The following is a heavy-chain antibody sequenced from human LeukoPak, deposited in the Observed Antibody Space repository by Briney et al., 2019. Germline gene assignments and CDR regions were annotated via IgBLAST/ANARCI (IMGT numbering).Heavy chain of an antibody. J-gene: IGHJ3*02. CDR3: ARTVVTPTSDAFDI. D-gene: IGHD4-23*01. CDR1: GGTFSSYA. V-gene: IGHV1-69*13. Sequence: ASVKVSCKASGGTFSSYAISWVRQAPGQGLEWMGGIIPIFGTANYAQKFQGRVTITADESTSTAYMELSSLRSEDTAVYYCARTVVTPTSDAFDIWGQGTMVTVSS. CDR2: IIPIFGTA.